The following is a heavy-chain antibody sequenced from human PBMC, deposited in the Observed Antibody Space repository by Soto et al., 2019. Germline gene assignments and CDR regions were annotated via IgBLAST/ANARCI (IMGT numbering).Heavy chain of an antibody. CDR3: ARPNYGESTSRGYNWFDP. CDR1: GGSISSYY. J-gene: IGHJ5*02. Sequence: SETLSLTCTVSGGSISSYYWSWIRQPPGKGLEWIGYIYYSGSTNYNPSLKSRVTISVDTSKNQFSLKLSSVTAADTAVYYCARPNYGESTSRGYNWFDPWGQRNLVTVSP. CDR2: IYYSGST. V-gene: IGHV4-59*01. D-gene: IGHD4-17*01.